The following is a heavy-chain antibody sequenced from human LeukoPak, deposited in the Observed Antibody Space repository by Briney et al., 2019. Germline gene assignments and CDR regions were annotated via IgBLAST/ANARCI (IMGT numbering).Heavy chain of an antibody. Sequence: GGSLRLSCAASGFTFSRYGIHWVRQAPGKGLEWVSSISSSSSYIYYADSVKGRFTISRDNAKNSLYLQMNSLRAEDTAVYYCARDIVDLGYWGQGTLVTVSS. CDR3: ARDIVDLGY. CDR1: GFTFSRYG. J-gene: IGHJ4*02. CDR2: ISSSSSYI. D-gene: IGHD1-26*01. V-gene: IGHV3-21*04.